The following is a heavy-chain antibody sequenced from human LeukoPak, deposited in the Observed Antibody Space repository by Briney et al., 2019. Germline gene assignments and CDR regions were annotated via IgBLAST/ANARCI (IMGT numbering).Heavy chain of an antibody. Sequence: GGSLRLSCAASGFTFRNYWMSWVRQAPGKGLEWVANIRQDGDEKYYVDSVEGRFTISRDNAKRSLYLQMHTLKVEDTAVYYCALGVAAAYWGQGTLVTVS. J-gene: IGHJ4*02. CDR3: ALGVAAAY. CDR1: GFTFRNYW. D-gene: IGHD2-15*01. CDR2: IRQDGDEK. V-gene: IGHV3-7*01.